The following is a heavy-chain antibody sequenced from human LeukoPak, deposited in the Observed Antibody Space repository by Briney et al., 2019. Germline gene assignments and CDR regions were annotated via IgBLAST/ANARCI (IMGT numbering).Heavy chain of an antibody. CDR1: GFTFSSYA. Sequence: GGSLRLSCAASGFTFSSYAMSWVRQAPGKGLEWVSAISGVGDWTYFADSVKGRFTISRDNSKNTLDLQMSSLRAEDTALYYCAKEQDDWNYVRLFASWGQGALVTVSS. V-gene: IGHV3-23*01. J-gene: IGHJ5*02. CDR3: AKEQDDWNYVRLFAS. D-gene: IGHD1-7*01. CDR2: ISGVGDWT.